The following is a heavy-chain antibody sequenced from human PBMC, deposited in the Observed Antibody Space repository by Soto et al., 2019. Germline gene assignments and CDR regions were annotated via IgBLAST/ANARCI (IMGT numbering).Heavy chain of an antibody. V-gene: IGHV1-69*01. J-gene: IGHJ5*02. Sequence: QVQLVQSGAEVKKPGSSVKVSCKASGGSFSTFAISWVRQAPGQGLEWMGGIIPIFNTAKYTQKFQGRVTIIADESTSTAYMELSSLRAEYTAVYYCARDHPLARGNNWFDPWGQGTLVTVSS. CDR3: ARDHPLARGNNWFDP. CDR2: IIPIFNTA. D-gene: IGHD5-12*01. CDR1: GGSFSTFA.